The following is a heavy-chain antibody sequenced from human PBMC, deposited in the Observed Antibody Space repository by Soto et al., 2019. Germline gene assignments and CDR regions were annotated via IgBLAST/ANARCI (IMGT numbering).Heavy chain of an antibody. V-gene: IGHV4-59*01. CDR3: ARDMIPALYGMDV. D-gene: IGHD3-22*01. CDR1: GASISSYY. Sequence: SETLSLTCSVSGASISSYYWSWIRQPPGKGLEWIGYIYYSGSTNYNPSLKSRVTISVDTSKNQFSLKLRSVTAADTAVYYCARDMIPALYGMDVWGQGTTVTVSS. CDR2: IYYSGST. J-gene: IGHJ6*02.